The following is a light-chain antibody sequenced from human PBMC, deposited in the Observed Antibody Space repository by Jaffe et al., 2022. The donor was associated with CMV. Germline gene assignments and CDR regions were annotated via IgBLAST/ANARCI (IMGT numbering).Light chain of an antibody. CDR2: YKSDSDK. CDR3: MIWHGSTYV. V-gene: IGLV5-45*03. CDR1: SGIDVSSYR. J-gene: IGLJ1*01. Sequence: QAVLTQPSSLSASPGASASLTCTLRSGIDVSSYRIHWYQQKPGSPPQYLLTYKSDSDKQQGSGVPSRFSGSKDVSANAGIFLISGLQSEDEADYYCMIWHGSTYVFGPGTTVTVL.